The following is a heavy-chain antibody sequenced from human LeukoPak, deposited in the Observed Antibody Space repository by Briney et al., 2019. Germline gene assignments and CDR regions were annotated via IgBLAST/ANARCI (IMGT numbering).Heavy chain of an antibody. J-gene: IGHJ6*03. CDR2: TRYDGSNK. D-gene: IGHD3-16*01. CDR3: AKEYGGGVTGYLDL. CDR1: GFTFSRFA. V-gene: IGHV3-33*03. Sequence: TGGSLRLSCGASGFTFSRFAMQWVRQAPGKGLEWVAVTRYDGSNKYYADSVKGRFTISRDKSKKMLSLQMNSLRAEDTAVYYCAKEYGGGVTGYLDLWGKGTTVTVSS.